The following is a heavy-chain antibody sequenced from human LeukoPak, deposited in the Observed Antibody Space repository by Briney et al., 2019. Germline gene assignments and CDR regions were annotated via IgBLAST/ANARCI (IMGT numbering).Heavy chain of an antibody. CDR2: TNPNSGGT. J-gene: IGHJ4*02. V-gene: IGHV1-2*02. CDR1: GYTFTGYY. Sequence: ASVKVSCKASGYTFTGYYMHWVRQAPGQGLEWMGWTNPNSGGTNYAQKFQGRVTMTRDTSISTAYMELSRLRSDDTAVYYCAREGGYSYVVDYWGQGTLVTVSS. D-gene: IGHD5-18*01. CDR3: AREGGYSYVVDY.